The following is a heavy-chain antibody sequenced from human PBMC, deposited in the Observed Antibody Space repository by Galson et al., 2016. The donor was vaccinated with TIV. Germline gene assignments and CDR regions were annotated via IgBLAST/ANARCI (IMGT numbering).Heavy chain of an antibody. D-gene: IGHD4-17*01. Sequence: SLRLSCAASGFTFSSHGIHWVRQAPGKGLEWVAVISYDEKYKHYADSVKGRFTISRDNSKNMVYLQMNSLRPEDTAVYFCAKDPRIYGDYLLAYFDYWGQGILVTVSS. J-gene: IGHJ4*02. CDR1: GFTFSSHG. V-gene: IGHV3-30*18. CDR3: AKDPRIYGDYLLAYFDY. CDR2: ISYDEKYK.